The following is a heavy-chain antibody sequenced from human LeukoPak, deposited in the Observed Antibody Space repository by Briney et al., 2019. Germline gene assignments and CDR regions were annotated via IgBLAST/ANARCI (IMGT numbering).Heavy chain of an antibody. D-gene: IGHD4/OR15-4a*01. Sequence: PGGSLRLSCAASGFTFSSYAMHWVRQAPGKGLEWVAFISYDGNNQYYPDSVQGRFTVSRDNSKNTLYLQMNSLRVDDAAVYYCARDKLLEYGNWFDPWGQGTLVTVSS. CDR3: ARDKLLEYGNWFDP. CDR1: GFTFSSYA. J-gene: IGHJ5*02. CDR2: ISYDGNNQ. V-gene: IGHV3-30-3*01.